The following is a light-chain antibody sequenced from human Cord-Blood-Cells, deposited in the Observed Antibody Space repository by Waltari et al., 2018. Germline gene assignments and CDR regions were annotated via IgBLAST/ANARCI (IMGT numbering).Light chain of an antibody. V-gene: IGLV3-25*03. CDR1: ALPKQY. Sequence: SYELTQPPSVSVSPGQTARITCSGDALPKQYAYWYQQKPGQAPVLVIYKDSERPSGIPERFSGSSSGKTVTLTISGVQAEDEADYYCQSVDSSGTYLWVFGGGTKLTVL. CDR3: QSVDSSGTYLWV. CDR2: KDS. J-gene: IGLJ3*02.